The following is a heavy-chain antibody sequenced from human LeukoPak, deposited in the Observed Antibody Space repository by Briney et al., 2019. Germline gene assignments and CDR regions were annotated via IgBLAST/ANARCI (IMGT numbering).Heavy chain of an antibody. Sequence: AASAKVSCKASGGTFSSYAISWVRQAPGQGLEWMGGIIPIFGTANYAQKFQGRVTITADKSTSTAYMELSSLRSEDTAVYYCARVSSIAEFDPWGQGTLVTVSS. J-gene: IGHJ5*02. CDR2: IIPIFGTA. V-gene: IGHV1-69*06. D-gene: IGHD6-6*01. CDR1: GGTFSSYA. CDR3: ARVSSIAEFDP.